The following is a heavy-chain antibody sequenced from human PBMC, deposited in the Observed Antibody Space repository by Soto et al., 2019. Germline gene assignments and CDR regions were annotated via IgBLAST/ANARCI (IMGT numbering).Heavy chain of an antibody. J-gene: IGHJ3*02. Sequence: SETLSLTCTVSGGSISSGGYYWSWNRQHPGKGREGIGDIYYSGSTYYNPSLKSRVTISEDTSKNQFSLKLRSVTAADTAVYYCASVLCSGGSCYSGAFDIWGQGTMVTVSS. CDR1: GGSISSGGYY. V-gene: IGHV4-31*03. D-gene: IGHD2-15*01. CDR3: ASVLCSGGSCYSGAFDI. CDR2: IYYSGST.